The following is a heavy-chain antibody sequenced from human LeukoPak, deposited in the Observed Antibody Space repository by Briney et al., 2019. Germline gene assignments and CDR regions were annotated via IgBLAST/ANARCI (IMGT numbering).Heavy chain of an antibody. CDR1: GGSISSYY. CDR2: IYYSGST. D-gene: IGHD6-13*01. Sequence: SETLSLTCTVSGGSISSYYWSWIRQPPGKGLEWIGYIYYSGSTNYNPSLKSRVTISVDTSKNQFSLKLSSVTAADTAVYYCERRTRTIAAAGSREYYFDYWGQGTLVTVSS. CDR3: ERRTRTIAAAGSREYYFDY. V-gene: IGHV4-59*01. J-gene: IGHJ4*02.